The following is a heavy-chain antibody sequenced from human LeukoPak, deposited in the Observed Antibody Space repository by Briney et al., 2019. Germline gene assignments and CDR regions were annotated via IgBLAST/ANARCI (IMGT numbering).Heavy chain of an antibody. J-gene: IGHJ4*02. CDR2: IFTSGNT. CDR1: GGSIRSYS. D-gene: IGHD3-22*01. CDR3: ARGVLYYYDSSGLDY. V-gene: IGHV4-4*07. Sequence: SETLSLTCTVSGGSIRSYSWSWIRQPAGKGLEWIGHIFTSGNTNYNPSLKSRVTMSVDTSKNQFSLKLSSVTAADTVMYYCARGVLYYYDSSGLDYWGQGTLVTVSS.